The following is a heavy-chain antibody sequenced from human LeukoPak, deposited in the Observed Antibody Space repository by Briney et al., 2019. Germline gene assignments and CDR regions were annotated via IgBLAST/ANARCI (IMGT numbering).Heavy chain of an antibody. CDR2: IIPIFGTA. J-gene: IGHJ6*03. CDR3: ARGVSGYQGYYNMDV. V-gene: IGHV1-69*05. CDR1: EGTFSSYA. Sequence: SVKVSCKASEGTFSSYAINWVRQAPGQGLEWVGRIIPIFGTANYAQKFQGRVTITTDESTSTAYMELSSLRSEDTAVYYCARGVSGYQGYYNMDVWDKGTTVTVSS. D-gene: IGHD3-22*01.